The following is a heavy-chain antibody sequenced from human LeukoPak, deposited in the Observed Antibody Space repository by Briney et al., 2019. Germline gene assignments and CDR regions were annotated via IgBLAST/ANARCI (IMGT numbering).Heavy chain of an antibody. V-gene: IGHV3-15*07. J-gene: IGHJ4*02. CDR3: ARDYAPDRDFWSGFYNY. CDR1: GFTFSNAW. Sequence: PGGSLRLSCAASGFTFSNAWMNWVRQAPGKGLEWVGRIKSKTDGGTTDYAAPVKGRFTISRDDSKNTLYLQMNSLKTEDTAVYYCARDYAPDRDFWSGFYNYWGQGTLVTVSS. CDR2: IKSKTDGGTT. D-gene: IGHD3-3*01.